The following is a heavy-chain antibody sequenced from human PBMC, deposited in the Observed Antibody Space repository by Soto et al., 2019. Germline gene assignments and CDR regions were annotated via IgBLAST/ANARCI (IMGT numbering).Heavy chain of an antibody. CDR2: IDWDDDK. V-gene: IGHV2-70*11. CDR3: ARTQYCSSTSCYYFDY. D-gene: IGHD2-2*01. CDR1: GFSLRTSGMC. J-gene: IGHJ4*02. Sequence: SGPTLVNPTQTLTLTCTFSGFSLRTSGMCVSWIRQPPGKALEWLARIDWDDDKYYSTSLKTRLTISKDTSKNRVVLTMTNMDPVDTATYYCARTQYCSSTSCYYFDYWGQGNLVTVSS.